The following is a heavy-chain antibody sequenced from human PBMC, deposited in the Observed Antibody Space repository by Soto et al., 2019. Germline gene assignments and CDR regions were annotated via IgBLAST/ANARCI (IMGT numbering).Heavy chain of an antibody. CDR3: AREITTRGMDV. V-gene: IGHV1-8*01. Sequence: GASVKVSCKPSGYTFTSYDINWVRQATGQGLEWMGWMNPNSGNTAYAQKFQGRVTMTRNTSISTAYMELSSLRSEDTAVYYCAREITTRGMDVWGQGTTVTVSS. CDR1: GYTFTSYD. J-gene: IGHJ6*02. D-gene: IGHD1-1*01. CDR2: MNPNSGNT.